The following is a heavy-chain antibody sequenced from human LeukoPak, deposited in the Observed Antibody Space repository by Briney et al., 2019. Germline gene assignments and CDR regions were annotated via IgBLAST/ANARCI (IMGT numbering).Heavy chain of an antibody. CDR2: IRYDGSGE. Sequence: PGGSLRLSCAASGYTFSSLGMHWVRQAPAKRLEWVAFIRYDGSGESYVDSVKGRFTISRDNSKNTLYLQMSSLRAEGTAVYYCAKTPSGSGWFHYWGQGTLVTVSS. V-gene: IGHV3-30*02. CDR1: GYTFSSLG. CDR3: AKTPSGSGWFHY. J-gene: IGHJ4*02. D-gene: IGHD6-19*01.